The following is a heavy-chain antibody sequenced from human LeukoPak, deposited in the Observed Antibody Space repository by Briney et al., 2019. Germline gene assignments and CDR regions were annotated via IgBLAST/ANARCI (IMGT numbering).Heavy chain of an antibody. CDR3: AKDVGVGTFGVPGAFDI. Sequence: GGSLRLSCAASGFTFSSYAMSWVRQAPGKGLEWVSAISGSGGSTYYADSVKGRFTISRDNSKNTLYLQMNSLRAEDTAVYYCAKDVGVGTFGVPGAFDIWGQGTMVTVSS. J-gene: IGHJ3*02. CDR2: ISGSGGST. D-gene: IGHD3-16*01. CDR1: GFTFSSYA. V-gene: IGHV3-23*01.